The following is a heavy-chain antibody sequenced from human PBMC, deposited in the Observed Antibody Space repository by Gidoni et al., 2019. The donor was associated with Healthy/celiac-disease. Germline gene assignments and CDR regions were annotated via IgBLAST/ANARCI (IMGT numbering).Heavy chain of an antibody. V-gene: IGHV1-69*06. CDR3: ARYYYGSRPDAFDI. CDR2: IIPIFGTA. J-gene: IGHJ3*02. D-gene: IGHD3-10*01. CDR1: GGTFSSYA. Sequence: QVQLVQSGAEVKKPGSSVKVSCKASGGTFSSYAISWVRQAPGQGLGWLGGIIPIFGTANDAQKFKGRVTITADKSTSTAYMELSSLGSEDTAVYYCARYYYGSRPDAFDIWGQGTMVTVSS.